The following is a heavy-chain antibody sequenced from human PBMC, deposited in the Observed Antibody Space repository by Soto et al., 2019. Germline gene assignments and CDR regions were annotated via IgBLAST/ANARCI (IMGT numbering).Heavy chain of an antibody. Sequence: ASVKVSCKASGYTFSSYAMHWVRQAPGQRLEWMGWINAGYGNTKSSQKFQDRITISRDTSASTAYMELTSLRSEDTAVYYCARDTGDGTFDFWGQGTLVTVSS. CDR3: ARDTGDGTFDF. CDR1: GYTFSSYA. CDR2: INAGYGNT. J-gene: IGHJ4*02. V-gene: IGHV1-3*01. D-gene: IGHD7-27*01.